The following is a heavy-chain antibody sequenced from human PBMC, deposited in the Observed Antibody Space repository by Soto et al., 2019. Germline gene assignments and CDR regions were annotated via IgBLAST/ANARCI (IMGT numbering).Heavy chain of an antibody. CDR3: AKRSFQLGLPFGY. J-gene: IGHJ4*02. Sequence: EVQVLESGGGLVQPGGSLRLSCVASGFTFSSYAMSWVRQAPGKGLEWVSFVSGRGGSTDYADSVKGRFTISRDNSKSTLYLQLNSLRAEDTAMYYCAKRSFQLGLPFGYWGQGTLVTVSS. CDR1: GFTFSSYA. CDR2: VSGRGGST. V-gene: IGHV3-23*01. D-gene: IGHD6-13*01.